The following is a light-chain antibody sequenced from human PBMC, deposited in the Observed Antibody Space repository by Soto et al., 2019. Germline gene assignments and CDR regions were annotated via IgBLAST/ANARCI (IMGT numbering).Light chain of an antibody. CDR3: ATWDDRLNGYVV. CDR1: YSNIGTNT. Sequence: QSVLVQPPSASGTPGQRATISCSGSYSNIGTNTVNWYQHLPGTAPTLLIFFNNQRLTGVPDRFSGSKSGTSASLAISGLQSEDEGDYYCATWDDRLNGYVVFGGGTKLTVL. V-gene: IGLV1-44*01. CDR2: FNN. J-gene: IGLJ2*01.